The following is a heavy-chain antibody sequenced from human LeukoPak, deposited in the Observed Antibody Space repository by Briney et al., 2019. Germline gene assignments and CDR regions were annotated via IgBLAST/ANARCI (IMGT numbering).Heavy chain of an antibody. V-gene: IGHV1-2*02. Sequence: GASVKVSCKASGYSFTGYYMYWVRQAPAQGLEWMGWITPSGGTNYPQKFQGRVAITRDTSITTAYMDLSRLTSDDTAVYYCARDRYGDGFAHFDYWGQGALVTVSS. D-gene: IGHD5-24*01. CDR2: ITPSGGT. CDR1: GYSFTGYY. CDR3: ARDRYGDGFAHFDY. J-gene: IGHJ4*02.